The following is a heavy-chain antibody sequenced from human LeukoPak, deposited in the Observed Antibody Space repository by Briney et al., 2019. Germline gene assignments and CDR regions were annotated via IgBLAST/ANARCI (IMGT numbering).Heavy chain of an antibody. J-gene: IGHJ6*03. CDR2: ISGSGTTI. Sequence: GGSLRLSRAAPGFIFSRYSMSWVRQAPGKGLEWVSAISGSGTTIYYADSVKGRFTISRDNSKNTIYLRINSLRAEDTAVYYCAKDSGGTYFYYYYYMDVWGKGTTVTVSS. D-gene: IGHD1-26*01. CDR1: GFIFSRYS. V-gene: IGHV3-23*01. CDR3: AKDSGGTYFYYYYYMDV.